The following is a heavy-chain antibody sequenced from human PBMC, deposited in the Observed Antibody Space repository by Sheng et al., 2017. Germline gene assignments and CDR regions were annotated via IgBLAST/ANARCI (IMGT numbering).Heavy chain of an antibody. CDR2: IRAGGDIA. J-gene: IGHJ4*02. CDR1: GFTFSSYA. V-gene: IGHV3-23*04. D-gene: IGHD3-22*01. CDR3: AKGLGTSGYHDY. Sequence: VQLVESGGGLVQPGGSLRLSCVASGFTFSSYAMSWVRQAPGKGLEWVSGIRAGGDIAYYADSVKGRFTISRDNSENTLYLQLNSLRVEDTAVYYCAKGLGTSGYHDYWGQGTLVTVSS.